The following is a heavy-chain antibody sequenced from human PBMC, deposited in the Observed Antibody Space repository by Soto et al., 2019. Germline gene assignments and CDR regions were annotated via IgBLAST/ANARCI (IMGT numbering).Heavy chain of an antibody. CDR3: ARVFCISTSCYDWYYYYGMDV. D-gene: IGHD2-2*01. CDR2: ISRSGSTI. CDR1: GFTFSDYY. J-gene: IGHJ6*02. V-gene: IGHV3-11*01. Sequence: QVQLVESGGGLVKPGGSLRLSCAASGFTFSDYYMSWIGQAPGKGLEWVSYISRSGSTIYNADSVKGRFTISRDNAKNSLYLQMNSLRAEVTAVYYCARVFCISTSCYDWYYYYGMDVWGQGTTVTVSS.